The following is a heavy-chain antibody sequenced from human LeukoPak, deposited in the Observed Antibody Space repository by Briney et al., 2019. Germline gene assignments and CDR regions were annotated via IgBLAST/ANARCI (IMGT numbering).Heavy chain of an antibody. J-gene: IGHJ6*02. CDR3: AKSGTMGTIYYYGMDV. V-gene: IGHV3-7*03. D-gene: IGHD1-1*01. CDR1: GFTFSSYS. Sequence: GGSLRLSCAASGFTFSSYSMNWVRQAPGKGLEWVANIKEDGTETYYVDSVKGRFTISRDNAKNSLYLQMNSLRAEDTAVYYCAKSGTMGTIYYYGMDVWGQGTTVTVSS. CDR2: IKEDGTET.